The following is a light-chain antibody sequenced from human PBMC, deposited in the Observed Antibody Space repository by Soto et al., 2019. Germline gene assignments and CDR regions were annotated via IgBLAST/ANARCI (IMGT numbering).Light chain of an antibody. Sequence: EIVLTQSPGTLSLSPGERATLSCRASQSVSSIYLAWYQHKPGQAPRLLIYGASSRATGLPDRFSGSGSGTDFTLTISRLEPEDFAVYYCQQCGSSSWTFGRGTTVEIK. CDR2: GAS. CDR1: QSVSSIY. CDR3: QQCGSSSWT. V-gene: IGKV3-20*01. J-gene: IGKJ1*01.